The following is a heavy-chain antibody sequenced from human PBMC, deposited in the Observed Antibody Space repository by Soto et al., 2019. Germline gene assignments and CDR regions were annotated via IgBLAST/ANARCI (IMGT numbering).Heavy chain of an antibody. CDR2: ISRSGSPI. D-gene: IGHD6-13*01. CDR3: ARMGGTTWYDFDY. J-gene: IGHJ4*02. V-gene: IGHV3-11*01. CDR1: GFTFSDYY. Sequence: QVQLVESGGGLVKPGGSLRLSCAASGFTFSDYYMSWIRQAPGKGLEWISYISRSGSPIYYADSVKGRFTISRDNAKNSFSVEINSLRAEDTAVYYCARMGGTTWYDFDYWGQGTLVTVSS.